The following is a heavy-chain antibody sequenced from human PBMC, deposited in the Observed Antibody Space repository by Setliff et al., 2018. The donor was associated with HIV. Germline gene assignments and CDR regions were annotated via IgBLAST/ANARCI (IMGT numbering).Heavy chain of an antibody. J-gene: IGHJ4*02. V-gene: IGHV4-61*09. CDR2: IYTSGST. D-gene: IGHD4-4*01. CDR1: GGSISSGSYY. Sequence: PSETLSLTCTVSGGSISSGSYYWSWIRQPAGKGLEWIGHIYTSGSTNYNPPLKSRVTISVDTSKTQFSLKLSSVTAADTAVYYCARECCKTTVTAFDYWGQGTLVTVSS. CDR3: ARECCKTTVTAFDY.